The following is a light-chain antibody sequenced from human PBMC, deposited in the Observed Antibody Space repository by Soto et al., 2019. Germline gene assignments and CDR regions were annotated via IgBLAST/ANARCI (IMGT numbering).Light chain of an antibody. V-gene: IGKV3-15*01. Sequence: EIVMTQSPATLSVSPGEGATLSCRASQSISSSLAWYQQKPGQAPRLLIYGASTRATGIPARFSGSGSGTEFTLPISSLQSEDFAIYYCQQYNNWPPITFGQGTRLEIK. CDR2: GAS. CDR3: QQYNNWPPIT. CDR1: QSISSS. J-gene: IGKJ5*01.